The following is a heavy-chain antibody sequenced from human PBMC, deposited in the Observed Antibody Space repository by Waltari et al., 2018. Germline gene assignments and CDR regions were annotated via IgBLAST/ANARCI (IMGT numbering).Heavy chain of an antibody. J-gene: IGHJ4*02. Sequence: EEQLVESGGRLVQSGGSLRLSCAVSGFTVGANDMTWVRQATGKGLGWVSVIYNDGSTFYAESVKGRFTISREISRNEVSLQMHSVRGDDAGIYYCAREWSNATTWFGGYFDLWGQGTQVIVSS. CDR3: AREWSNATTWFGGYFDL. CDR1: GFTVGAND. CDR2: IYNDGST. V-gene: IGHV3-53*01. D-gene: IGHD3-16*01.